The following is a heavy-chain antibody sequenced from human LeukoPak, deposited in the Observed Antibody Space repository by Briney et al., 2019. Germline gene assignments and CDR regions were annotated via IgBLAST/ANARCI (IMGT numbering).Heavy chain of an antibody. V-gene: IGHV5-51*01. CDR2: IIPGDSDT. CDR1: GYSFTTYW. Sequence: GESLKISCKGSGYSFTTYWIGWVRQKPGKGLEWMGIIIPGDSDTIYSPSFQGQVTISADKSISTAYLQWRSLKASDTAMYYCASTLFYYYDSSGSYPFDIWGQGTMVTVSS. CDR3: ASTLFYYYDSSGSYPFDI. J-gene: IGHJ3*02. D-gene: IGHD3-22*01.